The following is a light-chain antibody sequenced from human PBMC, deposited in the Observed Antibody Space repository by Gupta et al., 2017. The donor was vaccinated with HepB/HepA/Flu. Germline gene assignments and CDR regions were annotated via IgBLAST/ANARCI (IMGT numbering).Light chain of an antibody. CDR3: LQDYYYPPT. CDR1: QSINNL. Sequence: DIQMTQSHSILSASVGDRVTLTCRASQSINNLLAWYQQKPGKVPKLLIYKASNLQTGVPSRFSGRPSVREFPLTMSSLPPNDFATYYCLQDYYYPPTFGGGTKVEIK. V-gene: IGKV1-5*03. CDR2: KAS. J-gene: IGKJ4*01.